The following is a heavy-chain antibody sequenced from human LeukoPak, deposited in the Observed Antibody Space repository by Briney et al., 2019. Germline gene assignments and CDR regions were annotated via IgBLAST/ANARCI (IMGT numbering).Heavy chain of an antibody. D-gene: IGHD4-17*01. CDR1: GGSISNSGYY. V-gene: IGHV4-39*01. Sequence: SETLSLTCTVSGGSISNSGYYSGCIRQPPRKGLEWIGIVYYSVKTNYNPPLKNRFTISVDTSKNQFSLKLRSVTAADTAVFYCARQGYADFSPRPFDYWGQGTLVTVSS. CDR2: VYYSVKT. J-gene: IGHJ4*02. CDR3: ARQGYADFSPRPFDY.